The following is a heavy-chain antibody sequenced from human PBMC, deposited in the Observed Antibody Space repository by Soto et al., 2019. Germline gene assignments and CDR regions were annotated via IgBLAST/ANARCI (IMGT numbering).Heavy chain of an antibody. CDR3: AREAEGDGSGSYYDTYYYYGMDV. Sequence: GGSLRLSCAASGFTFSSYAMHWVRQAPGKGLEWVAVISYDGSNKYYADSVKGRFTISRDNSKNTLYLQMNSLRAEDTAVYYCAREAEGDGSGSYYDTYYYYGMDVWGQGTTVTVSS. V-gene: IGHV3-30-3*01. CDR2: ISYDGSNK. CDR1: GFTFSSYA. J-gene: IGHJ6*02. D-gene: IGHD3-10*01.